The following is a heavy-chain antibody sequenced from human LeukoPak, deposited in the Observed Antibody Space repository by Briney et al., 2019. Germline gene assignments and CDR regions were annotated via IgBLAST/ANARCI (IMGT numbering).Heavy chain of an antibody. CDR1: GFTFSSYW. Sequence: GGSLRLSCVASGFTFSSYWMSWGRQAPGKGLEWVGRIRSNSDGGTIDYAAPVKGRFTLSRDDSKTTLYLQMNSLQTEDTAVYYCATDFYDSTWGQGTLVTVSS. J-gene: IGHJ5*02. V-gene: IGHV3-15*01. D-gene: IGHD3-22*01. CDR3: ATDFYDST. CDR2: IRSNSDGGTI.